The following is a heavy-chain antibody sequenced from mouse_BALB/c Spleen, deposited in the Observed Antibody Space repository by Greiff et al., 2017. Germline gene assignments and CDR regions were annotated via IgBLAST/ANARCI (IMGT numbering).Heavy chain of an antibody. J-gene: IGHJ4*01. Sequence: VQLKESGPSLVKPSQTLSLTCSVTGDSITSGYWNWIRKFPGNKLEYMGYISYSGSTYYNPSLKSRISITRDTSKNQYYLQLNSVTTEDTATYYCARGYYYGSKDAMDYWGQGTSVTVSS. V-gene: IGHV3-8*02. CDR2: ISYSGST. CDR1: GDSITSGY. CDR3: ARGYYYGSKDAMDY. D-gene: IGHD1-1*01.